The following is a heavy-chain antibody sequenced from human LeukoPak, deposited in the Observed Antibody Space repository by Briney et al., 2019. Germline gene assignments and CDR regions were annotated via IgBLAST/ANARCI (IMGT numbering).Heavy chain of an antibody. V-gene: IGHV1-18*01. CDR2: ISAYNGNT. D-gene: IGHD6-6*01. J-gene: IGHJ4*02. CDR3: ARGALYSSSPDYFDY. Sequence: VASVKVSCKASGYTFTSYGISWVRQAPGQGLEWMGWISAYNGNTNYAQKLQGRVTMTTDTSTSTAYMELRSLRSDDTAVYYCARGALYSSSPDYFDYWGQGTLVTVSS. CDR1: GYTFTSYG.